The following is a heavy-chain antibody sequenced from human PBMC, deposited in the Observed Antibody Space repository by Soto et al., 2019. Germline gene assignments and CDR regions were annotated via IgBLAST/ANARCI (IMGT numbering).Heavy chain of an antibody. CDR3: ARDIPIDYGDYPYYFDY. CDR1: GFTFSTYW. Sequence: GGSLRLSCAASGFTFSTYWMHWVRQAPGKGLEWVSYISSSSTIYYADSVKGRFTISRDNAKNSLYLQMNSLRAEDTAVYYCARDIPIDYGDYPYYFDYWGQGTLVTVSS. D-gene: IGHD4-17*01. V-gene: IGHV3-48*01. CDR2: ISSSSTI. J-gene: IGHJ4*02.